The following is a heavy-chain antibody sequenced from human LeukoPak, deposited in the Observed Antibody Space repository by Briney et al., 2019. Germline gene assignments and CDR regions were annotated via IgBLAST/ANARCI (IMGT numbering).Heavy chain of an antibody. J-gene: IGHJ4*02. CDR2: ISGSGGIT. V-gene: IGHV3-23*01. CDR1: GFTFSNAW. D-gene: IGHD3-22*01. Sequence: GGSLRLSCAASGFTFSNAWMSWVRQAPGKGLEWVSAISGSGGITSYADSVKGRFTISRDNSKNTLYLQMNSLRAEDTAVYYCARDYDSSGYYLFDYWGQGTLVTVSS. CDR3: ARDYDSSGYYLFDY.